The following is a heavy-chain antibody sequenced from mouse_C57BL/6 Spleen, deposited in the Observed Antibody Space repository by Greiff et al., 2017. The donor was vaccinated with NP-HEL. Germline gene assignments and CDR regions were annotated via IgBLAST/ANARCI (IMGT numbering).Heavy chain of an antibody. CDR2: IYPGGGYT. D-gene: IGHD2-2*01. Sequence: QVQLQQSGAELVRPGTSVKMSCKASGYTFTNYWIGWAKQRPGHGLEWIGDIYPGGGYTNYNEKFKGKATLTADKSSSTAYMQVSSLTSEDSAIYYCARYGYYYFDYWGQGTTLTVSS. J-gene: IGHJ2*01. CDR3: ARYGYYYFDY. CDR1: GYTFTNYW. V-gene: IGHV1-63*01.